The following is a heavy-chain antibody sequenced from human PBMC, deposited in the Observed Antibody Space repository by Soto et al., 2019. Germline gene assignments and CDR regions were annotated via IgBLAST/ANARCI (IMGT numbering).Heavy chain of an antibody. J-gene: IGHJ4*02. CDR2: ISGSGGST. CDR3: AKDGWGFQPPLGVENYFDY. CDR1: GFTFSSYA. D-gene: IGHD2-21*01. V-gene: IGHV3-23*01. Sequence: EVQLLESGGGLVQPGGSLRLSCAASGFTFSSYAMSWVRQAPGKGLEWVSAISGSGGSTYYADSVKGRFTISRDNSKNTLYLQMNSLRAEDTAVYYCAKDGWGFQPPLGVENYFDYWGQGTLVTVSS.